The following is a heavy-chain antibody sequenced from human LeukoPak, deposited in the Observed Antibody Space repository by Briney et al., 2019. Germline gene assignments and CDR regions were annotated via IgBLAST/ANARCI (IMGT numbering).Heavy chain of an antibody. Sequence: ETLSLTCTVSGGSISSSSYYWGWIRQPPGKGLEWIGSIYYSGSTYYNPSLKSRVTISVDTSKNQFSLKLSSVTAADTAVYYCARPNYYDSSGLWFFDYWGQGTLVTVSS. CDR1: GGSISSSSYY. J-gene: IGHJ4*02. D-gene: IGHD3-22*01. CDR3: ARPNYYDSSGLWFFDY. V-gene: IGHV4-39*01. CDR2: IYYSGST.